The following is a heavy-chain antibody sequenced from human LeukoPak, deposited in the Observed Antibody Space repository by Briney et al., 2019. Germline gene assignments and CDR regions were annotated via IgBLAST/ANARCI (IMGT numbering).Heavy chain of an antibody. CDR2: MNPNRGNT. V-gene: IGHV1-8*01. J-gene: IGHJ4*02. CDR3: ARADVVVTGMVDY. Sequence: ASVKVSCKASGYTFASYDINWVRQATGQGLEWMGWMNPNRGNTGYAQKFQGRVTMTRNTSISTAYMELSSLRSEDTAVYYCARADVVVTGMVDYWGQGTLVTVSS. D-gene: IGHD2-21*02. CDR1: GYTFASYD.